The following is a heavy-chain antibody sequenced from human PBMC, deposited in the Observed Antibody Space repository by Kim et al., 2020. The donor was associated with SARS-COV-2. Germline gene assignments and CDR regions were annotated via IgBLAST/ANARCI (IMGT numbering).Heavy chain of an antibody. CDR3: ARGVTGTTPYHEEYYYYYMDV. Sequence: SETLSLTCTVSGGSISSYYWSWIRQPPGKGLEWIGYIYYSGSTNYNPSLTSRVTISVDTSKNQFSLKLSSVTAADTAVYYCARGVTGTTPYHEEYYYYYMDVWGKGTTVAVSS. V-gene: IGHV4-59*01. CDR1: GGSISSYY. J-gene: IGHJ6*03. CDR2: IYYSGST. D-gene: IGHD1-7*01.